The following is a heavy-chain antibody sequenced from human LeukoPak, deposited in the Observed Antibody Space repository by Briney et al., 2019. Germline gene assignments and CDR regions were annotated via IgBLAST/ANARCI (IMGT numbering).Heavy chain of an antibody. CDR2: INPNSAGT. D-gene: IGHD6-6*01. CDR3: ARGGEYSSSRPKGGYHYYYLDV. J-gene: IGHJ6*03. V-gene: IGHV1-2*02. Sequence: ASVKVSCKTSGYSFTDYYIHWVRQAPGQGLEWMAWINPNSAGTNFAPKFQGRVTMTRDTSISTAYMELTRLTSDDTAVYYCARGGEYSSSRPKGGYHYYYLDVWGKGTTVTVSS. CDR1: GYSFTDYY.